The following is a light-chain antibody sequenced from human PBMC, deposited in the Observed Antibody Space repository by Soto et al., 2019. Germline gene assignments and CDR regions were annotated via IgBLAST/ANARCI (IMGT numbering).Light chain of an antibody. CDR2: DVS. CDR1: SSDVGGYNY. J-gene: IGLJ2*01. Sequence: QSALTQPASVSGSPGQSITISCTGTSSDVGGYNYVSWYQQHPGKAPKLIIYDVSNRPSGVSNRFSGSKSGNTASLTISGLQAEDEADYYCSSYTSNKTLVAFGGGTKLTGL. CDR3: SSYTSNKTLVA. V-gene: IGLV2-14*01.